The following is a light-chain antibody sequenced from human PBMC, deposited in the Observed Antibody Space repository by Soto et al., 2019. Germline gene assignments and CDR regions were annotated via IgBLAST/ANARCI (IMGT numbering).Light chain of an antibody. CDR2: AAS. J-gene: IGKJ1*01. V-gene: IGKV1-27*01. CDR1: QGISNS. Sequence: EIQMTQSPSSLSASVGDRFTITCLASQGISNSLAWYQQKPGKVTNLLIYAASTLQSGVPSRFSGSGSGTEFTLTISSLQPDDFATYYCQQYNSYVWTFGQGTQVDIK. CDR3: QQYNSYVWT.